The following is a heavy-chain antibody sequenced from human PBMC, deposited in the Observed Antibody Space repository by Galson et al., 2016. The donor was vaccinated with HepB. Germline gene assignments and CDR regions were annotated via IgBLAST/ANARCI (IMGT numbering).Heavy chain of an antibody. D-gene: IGHD3-16*01. CDR2: ISGDTDKT. Sequence: SCKASGYSLSTSAIHWLRQAPGGGLEWIGRISGDTDKTHYRQSFQGRVTMTMDASTSTTYMELQKLGKDDTDRYYCARGEVLGGGNFDHWGQGTLVIVSS. J-gene: IGHJ5*02. CDR1: GYSLSTSA. V-gene: IGHV1-18*04. CDR3: ARGEVLGGGNFDH.